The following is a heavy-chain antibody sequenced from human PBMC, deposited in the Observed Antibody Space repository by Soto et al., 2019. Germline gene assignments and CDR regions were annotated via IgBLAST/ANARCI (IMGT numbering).Heavy chain of an antibody. CDR1: GGTFSSYA. Sequence: ASVKVSCKASGGTFSSYAISWVRQAPGQGLEWMGGIIPIFGTANYAQKFQGRVTITADKSTSTAYMELSSLRSEDTAVYYCARDNIVVVPAAILYYYYGMDVWGQGTTVTVPS. D-gene: IGHD2-2*01. V-gene: IGHV1-69*06. J-gene: IGHJ6*02. CDR2: IIPIFGTA. CDR3: ARDNIVVVPAAILYYYYGMDV.